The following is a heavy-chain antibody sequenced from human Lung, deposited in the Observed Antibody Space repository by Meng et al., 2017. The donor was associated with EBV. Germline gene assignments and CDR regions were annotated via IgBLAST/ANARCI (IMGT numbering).Heavy chain of an antibody. CDR3: ARGGTSSAPFDY. Sequence: QVQLQVSGPGLVKPSETLSLTCTVSGVSISSYYWSWIRQPPGKGLEWIGQINYSGITNYNPSLKSRVTISVDTSKNQFSLSLNSVTAADTAVYYCARGGTSSAPFDYWGQGTLVTVSS. V-gene: IGHV4-59*12. CDR1: GVSISSYY. D-gene: IGHD2-2*01. CDR2: INYSGIT. J-gene: IGHJ4*02.